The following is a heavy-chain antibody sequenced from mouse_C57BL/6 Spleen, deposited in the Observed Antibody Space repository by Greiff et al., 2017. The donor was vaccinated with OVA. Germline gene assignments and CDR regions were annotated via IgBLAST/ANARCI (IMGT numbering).Heavy chain of an antibody. CDR3: ARYHSNLYYFDY. CDR1: GYTFTSYW. CDR2: INPSNGGT. D-gene: IGHD2-5*01. Sequence: VQLQQSGTELVKPGASVKLSCKASGYTFTSYWMHWVKQRPGQGLEWIGNINPSNGGTNYNEKFKSKATLTVDKSSSTAYMQLSSLTSEDSAVYYCARYHSNLYYFDYWGQGTTLTVSS. J-gene: IGHJ2*01. V-gene: IGHV1-53*01.